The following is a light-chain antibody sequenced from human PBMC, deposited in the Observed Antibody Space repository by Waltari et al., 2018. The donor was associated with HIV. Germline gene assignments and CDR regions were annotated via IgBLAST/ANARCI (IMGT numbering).Light chain of an antibody. V-gene: IGKV4-1*01. J-gene: IGKJ1*01. Sequence: DIVLTQSPDSLAVSLGERATVNCRSTHSILYNSNNNSYLGWYQQKPGQPPKLLIYWASTRASGTPVQFTGSGSGTVFPLTISSLQAEDAAVYYCQQYFSTPPTFGQGTKVEIK. CDR3: QQYFSTPPT. CDR2: WAS. CDR1: HSILYNSNNNSY.